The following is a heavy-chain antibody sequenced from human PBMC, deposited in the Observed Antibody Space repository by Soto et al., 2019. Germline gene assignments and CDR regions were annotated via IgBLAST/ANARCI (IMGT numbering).Heavy chain of an antibody. CDR3: ARRARPDFYYMDV. Sequence: GGSMRLSYAASGFTLRGYAMDWVRQVPGKGLEYVSGISSNGVGTYYANSVQGRFTISRDNSKNTVYLQMGSLRPEDMAVYYCARRARPDFYYMDVWGKGTTVTVSS. V-gene: IGHV3-64*01. CDR1: GFTLRGYA. CDR2: ISSNGVGT. D-gene: IGHD6-6*01. J-gene: IGHJ6*03.